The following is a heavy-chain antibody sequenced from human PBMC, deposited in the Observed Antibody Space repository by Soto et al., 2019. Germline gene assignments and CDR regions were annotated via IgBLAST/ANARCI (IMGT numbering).Heavy chain of an antibody. CDR2: IYYSGST. V-gene: IGHV4-31*03. Sequence: SETLSLTCTVSGGSISSGGYYWSWIRQHPGKGLEWIGYIYYSGSTYYNPSLKNRVTISVDTSKNQSSLKLSSVTAADTAVYYCARVFSDSSSFFDPWGQGTLVTVSS. D-gene: IGHD6-13*01. J-gene: IGHJ5*02. CDR3: ARVFSDSSSFFDP. CDR1: GGSISSGGYY.